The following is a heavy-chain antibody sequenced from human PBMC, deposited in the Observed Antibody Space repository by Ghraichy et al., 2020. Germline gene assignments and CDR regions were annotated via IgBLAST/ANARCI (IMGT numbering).Heavy chain of an antibody. CDR2: VLGGSSHT. CDR3: AKEGHGWSTEVGPFDI. J-gene: IGHJ3*02. Sequence: GGSLRLSCEASGFIFGSYAMHWVRQAPGKGLEWVSGVLGGSSHTFYADSLKGRFTISRDNSKNMLYLQMNSLRVDDTAIYFCAKEGHGWSTEVGPFDIWGQGTIVTVS. D-gene: IGHD3-3*01. CDR1: GFIFGSYA. V-gene: IGHV3-23*01.